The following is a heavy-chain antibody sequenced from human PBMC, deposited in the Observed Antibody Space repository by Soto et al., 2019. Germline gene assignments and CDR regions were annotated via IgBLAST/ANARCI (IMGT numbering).Heavy chain of an antibody. J-gene: IGHJ4*02. CDR3: ARGDDCSGGSCYPTDY. V-gene: IGHV4-30-4*01. CDR1: GGSISSGDYY. Sequence: SETLSLTCTVSGGSISSGDYYWSWIRQPPGKGLEWIGYIYYSGSTYYNPSLKSRVTISVDTSKNQFSLKLSSVTAADTAFYYCARGDDCSGGSCYPTDYWGQGTLVTVSS. CDR2: IYYSGST. D-gene: IGHD2-15*01.